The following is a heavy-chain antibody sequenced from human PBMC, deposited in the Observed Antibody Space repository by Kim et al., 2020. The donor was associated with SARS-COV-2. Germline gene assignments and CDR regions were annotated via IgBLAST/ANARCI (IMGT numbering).Heavy chain of an antibody. D-gene: IGHD2-15*01. CDR3: ARAIVVVAATRWFDP. Sequence: PSLKSRVTISVDTSKNQFSLKLSSVTAADTAVYYCARAIVVVAATRWFDPWGQGTLVTVSS. V-gene: IGHV4-39*07. J-gene: IGHJ5*01.